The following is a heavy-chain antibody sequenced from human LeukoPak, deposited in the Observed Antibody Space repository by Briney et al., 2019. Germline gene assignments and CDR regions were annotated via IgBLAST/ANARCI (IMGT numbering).Heavy chain of an antibody. D-gene: IGHD6-19*01. J-gene: IGHJ4*02. CDR3: ASQWLATYYFDC. Sequence: PGGSLRLSCAASGFTFSNYAMSWVRQAPGTGLEWVSGISGGGGTTYYADSVKGRFTISRDNSKNTLYLQMNSLRADDTAVYYCASQWLATYYFDCWGQGTLVTVSS. CDR1: GFTFSNYA. CDR2: ISGGGGTT. V-gene: IGHV3-23*01.